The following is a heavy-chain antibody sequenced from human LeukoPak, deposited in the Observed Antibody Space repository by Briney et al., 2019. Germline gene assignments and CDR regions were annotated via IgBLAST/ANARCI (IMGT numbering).Heavy chain of an antibody. Sequence: SETLSLTCTVSGGSISSYYWSWIRQSPGKGLEWIGYIYYSGSTNYNPSLKSRVTISVDTSKNQFSLKLSSVTAADTAVYYCARSISYYYDSSGYYVNDAFDIWGQGTMVTVSS. D-gene: IGHD3-22*01. V-gene: IGHV4-59*01. CDR2: IYYSGST. J-gene: IGHJ3*02. CDR1: GGSISSYY. CDR3: ARSISYYYDSSGYYVNDAFDI.